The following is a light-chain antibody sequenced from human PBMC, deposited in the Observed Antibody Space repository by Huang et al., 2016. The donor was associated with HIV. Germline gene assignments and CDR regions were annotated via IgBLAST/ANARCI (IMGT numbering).Light chain of an antibody. CDR1: QGLLYREKIY. V-gene: IGKV2-29*02. Sequence: DIVMTQTQLSLSVTPGQPASISCKSSQGLLYREKIYLYWYLQKPGQSPQLLIYELSNRFSGVPDRFSGSGSPTDFTLKISRVETEDVGVYYCMQGKQLPYTFGQGTRLEIK. CDR2: ELS. CDR3: MQGKQLPYT. J-gene: IGKJ2*01.